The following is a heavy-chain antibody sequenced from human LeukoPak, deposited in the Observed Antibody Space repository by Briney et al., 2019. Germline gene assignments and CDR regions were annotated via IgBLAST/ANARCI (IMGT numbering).Heavy chain of an antibody. CDR2: IYSGGST. Sequence: PGGSLRLSCAASGFTVSSNYMSWVRQAPGKGLEWVSVIYSGGSTYYADSVKGRFTISRDNSKNSLYLQMNSLRAEDTAVYYCARARGRNHYYDSSGYYEFDYWGQGTLVTVSS. J-gene: IGHJ4*02. CDR3: ARARGRNHYYDSSGYYEFDY. D-gene: IGHD3-22*01. V-gene: IGHV3-53*01. CDR1: GFTVSSNY.